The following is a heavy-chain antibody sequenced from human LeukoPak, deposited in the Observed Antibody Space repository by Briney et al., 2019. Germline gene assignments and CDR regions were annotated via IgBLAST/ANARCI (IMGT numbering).Heavy chain of an antibody. CDR2: ISGSGGST. CDR1: GFTFSSYA. Sequence: PGGSLRLSCAASGFTFSSYAMSWVRKAPGKGLEWVSAISGSGGSTYYADSVKGRSTTSRDNSKNTLYLQMNSLRAEDTAVYYCAKAGRHCSSTSCPDYWGQGTLVTVSS. J-gene: IGHJ4*02. V-gene: IGHV3-23*01. CDR3: AKAGRHCSSTSCPDY. D-gene: IGHD2-2*01.